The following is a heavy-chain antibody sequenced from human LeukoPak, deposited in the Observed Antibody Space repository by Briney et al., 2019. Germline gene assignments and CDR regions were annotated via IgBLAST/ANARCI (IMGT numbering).Heavy chain of an antibody. D-gene: IGHD6-13*01. CDR1: GLTFDDYA. CDR3: AAAGTGFFDY. CDR2: ISWSSDSI. J-gene: IGHJ4*02. V-gene: IGHV3-9*01. Sequence: GGSLRLSCAASGLTFDDYAMHWVRQAPGKGLEWVSGISWSSDSITYGDSVKGRVTISRDNAKNSLYLQMNSLRAEDTALYYCAAAGTGFFDYWSQGTLVTVSS.